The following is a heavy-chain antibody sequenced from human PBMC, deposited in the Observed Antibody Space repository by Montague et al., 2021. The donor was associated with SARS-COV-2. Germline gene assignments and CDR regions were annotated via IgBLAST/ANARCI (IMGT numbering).Heavy chain of an antibody. CDR1: GGSLSGYY. Sequence: SETLSLTCAVYGGSLSGYYWSWIRQPPGKGLEWIAEISHSGSTSYNPSLKGRVTISVDTSKNQFSLKLSSATAADTAVYYCARVPSRLILVPRYYGMGVWGQGTPVTVSS. D-gene: IGHD3-22*01. CDR2: ISHSGST. V-gene: IGHV4-34*01. CDR3: ARVPSRLILVPRYYGMGV. J-gene: IGHJ6*02.